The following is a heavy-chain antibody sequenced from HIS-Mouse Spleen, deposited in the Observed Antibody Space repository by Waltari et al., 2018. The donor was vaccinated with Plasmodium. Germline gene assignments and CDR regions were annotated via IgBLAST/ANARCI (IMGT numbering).Heavy chain of an antibody. V-gene: IGHV3-53*01. D-gene: IGHD6-6*01. CDR1: GFTVSSNY. Sequence: EVQLVESGGGLIQPGGSLRLSCAASGFTVSSNYMSWVRQAPGTGVELVSVIYSGVRTNYADSVKGRFTISRDNSKNTLYLQMNSLRAEDTAVYYCARGMKSSSSAFDIWGQGTMVTVSS. CDR3: ARGMKSSSSAFDI. CDR2: IYSGVRT. J-gene: IGHJ3*02.